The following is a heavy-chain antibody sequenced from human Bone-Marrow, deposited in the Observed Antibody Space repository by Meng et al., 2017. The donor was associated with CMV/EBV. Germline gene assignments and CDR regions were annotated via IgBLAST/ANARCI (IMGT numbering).Heavy chain of an antibody. J-gene: IGHJ4*02. CDR2: VNSDGNDT. D-gene: IGHD3-3*01. CDR3: ARDAEGDIWSGGYFGY. CDR1: GFSFSRFW. V-gene: IGHV3-74*01. Sequence: GGSLRLSCVASGFSFSRFWMHWVRQAPGKGLVWVSRVNSDGNDTPYADSVKGRFTISRDNAKRSLFLQMNSLRPEDTAVYYCARDAEGDIWSGGYFGYWGQGTPVTVSS.